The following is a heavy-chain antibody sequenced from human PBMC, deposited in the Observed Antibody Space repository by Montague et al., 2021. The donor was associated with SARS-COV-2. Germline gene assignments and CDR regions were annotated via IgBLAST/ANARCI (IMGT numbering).Heavy chain of an antibody. CDR1: GFTFSSYA. J-gene: IGHJ3*02. V-gene: IGHV3-23*01. CDR3: AKDYLPPEYGSSWPNAFDI. D-gene: IGHD6-13*01. CDR2: ISGSGGST. Sequence: SLRLSCAASGFTFSSYAMSWVRQAPGKGLEWVSAISGSGGSTYYADSVKGRFTISRDNSKNTLYLQMNSLRAEDTAVYYCAKDYLPPEYGSSWPNAFDIWGQGTMVTVSS.